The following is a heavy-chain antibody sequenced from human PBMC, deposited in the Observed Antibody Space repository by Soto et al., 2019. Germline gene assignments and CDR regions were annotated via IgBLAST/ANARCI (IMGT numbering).Heavy chain of an antibody. CDR3: ARIVGGDHVDYFDS. Sequence: QVTLKESGPVLVKPTETLTLTCTVSGFSLSNARMGVSWIRQPPGKALEWLAHIFSNHEKSYSTALKSSLPIYKDTSKNQVVLTMTNMDPVDTAAYYCARIVGGDHVDYFDSWGHGTLVTVSS. J-gene: IGHJ4*01. CDR1: GFSLSNARMG. CDR2: IFSNHEK. V-gene: IGHV2-26*01. D-gene: IGHD2-21*02.